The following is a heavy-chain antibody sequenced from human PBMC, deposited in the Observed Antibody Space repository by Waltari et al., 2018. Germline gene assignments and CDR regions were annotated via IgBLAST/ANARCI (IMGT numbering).Heavy chain of an antibody. CDR3: AKEAVTIFGVVIYYCFDY. CDR2: ISWNSGSI. V-gene: IGHV3-9*01. CDR1: GFTFDDYA. Sequence: EVQLVESGGGLVQPGRSLRLSCAASGFTFDDYAMHWVRQAPGKGLEWVSGISWNSGSIGYADSVKGRFTISRDNAKNSLYLKMNSLRAEDTALYYCAKEAVTIFGVVIYYCFDYWGQGTLVTVSS. D-gene: IGHD3-3*01. J-gene: IGHJ4*02.